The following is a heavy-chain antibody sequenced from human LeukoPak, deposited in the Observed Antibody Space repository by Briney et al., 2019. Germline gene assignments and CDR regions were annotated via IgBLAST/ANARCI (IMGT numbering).Heavy chain of an antibody. Sequence: GGSLRLSCAASGFTFSSYAMSWVRQAPGKGLEWVSAISGSGGSTYYADSVKGRFTISRDNSKNTLYLQMNSLRAEDTAVYYCAKGPFGVVIIPQLYFDYWGQGTLVTVSS. D-gene: IGHD3-3*01. CDR1: GFTFSSYA. CDR2: ISGSGGST. V-gene: IGHV3-23*01. J-gene: IGHJ4*02. CDR3: AKGPFGVVIIPQLYFDY.